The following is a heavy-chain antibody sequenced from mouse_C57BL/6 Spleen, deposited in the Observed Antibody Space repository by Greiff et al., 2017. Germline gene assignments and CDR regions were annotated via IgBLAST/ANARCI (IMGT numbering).Heavy chain of an antibody. CDR1: GFTFSSYA. J-gene: IGHJ1*03. Sequence: EVQGVESGEGLVKPGGSLKLSCAASGFTFSSYAMSWVRQTPEKRLEWVAYISSGGDYIYYADTVKGRVTISRDNARNTLYLQMSSLKSEDTAMYYCTRDGLPGSSYGYFDVWGTGTTVTVSS. CDR2: ISSGGDYI. D-gene: IGHD1-1*01. CDR3: TRDGLPGSSYGYFDV. V-gene: IGHV5-9-1*02.